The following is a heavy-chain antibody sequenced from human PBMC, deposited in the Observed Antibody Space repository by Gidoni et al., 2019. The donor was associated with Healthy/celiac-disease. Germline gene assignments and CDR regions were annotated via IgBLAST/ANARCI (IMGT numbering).Heavy chain of an antibody. CDR2: IYYSGST. V-gene: IGHV4-31*03. Sequence: QVQLQESGPGLVKPSQTLSLTCTVSGGSISSGGYYWSWIRQHPGKGLEWIGYIYYSGSTYYNPSLKSRVTISVDTSKNQFSLKLSSVTAADTAVYYCARARYYDSSGYYEYYFDYWGQGTLVTVSS. J-gene: IGHJ4*02. D-gene: IGHD3-22*01. CDR3: ARARYYDSSGYYEYYFDY. CDR1: GGSISSGGYY.